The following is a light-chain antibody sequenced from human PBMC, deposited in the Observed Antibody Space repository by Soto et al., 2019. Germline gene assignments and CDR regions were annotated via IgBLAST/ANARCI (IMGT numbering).Light chain of an antibody. CDR2: GNS. CDR1: SSNIGAGYD. CDR3: QSYDSSLRHV. V-gene: IGLV1-40*01. Sequence: QSALTQPPSVSGAPGQRVTISCTGSSSNIGAGYDVHWYQQLPGTAPKLLIYGNSNRPSGVPDRFSGSKSGTSASLAITGLQAEDEADYYCQSYDSSLRHVFGTGTKVTVL. J-gene: IGLJ1*01.